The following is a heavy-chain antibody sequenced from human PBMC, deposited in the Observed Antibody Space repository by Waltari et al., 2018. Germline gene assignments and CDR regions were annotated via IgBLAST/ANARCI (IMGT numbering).Heavy chain of an antibody. CDR2: ISWDGGST. CDR3: AKDMMATIRIPYYYYGMDV. D-gene: IGHD5-12*01. CDR1: GFTFDDYT. Sequence: EVQLVESGGVVVQPGGSLRLSCAAYGFTFDDYTMHWVRQAPGKGMEWVSLISWDGGSTYYADSVKGRFTISRDNSKNSLYLQMNSLRTEDTALYYCAKDMMATIRIPYYYYGMDVWGQGTMVIVSS. V-gene: IGHV3-43*01. J-gene: IGHJ6*02.